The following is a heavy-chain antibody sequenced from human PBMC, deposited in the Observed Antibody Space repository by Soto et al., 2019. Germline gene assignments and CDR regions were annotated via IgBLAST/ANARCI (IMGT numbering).Heavy chain of an antibody. Sequence: ASVKVSCKVSGYTLTELSMHWVRQAPGKGLEWMGGFDPEDGETIYAQKFQGRVTMTEDTSTDTAYMELSSLRSEDTAVYYCATLYYDSSGYYQVFDYWGQGTLVTVSS. J-gene: IGHJ4*02. CDR3: ATLYYDSSGYYQVFDY. CDR2: FDPEDGET. D-gene: IGHD3-22*01. V-gene: IGHV1-24*01. CDR1: GYTLTELS.